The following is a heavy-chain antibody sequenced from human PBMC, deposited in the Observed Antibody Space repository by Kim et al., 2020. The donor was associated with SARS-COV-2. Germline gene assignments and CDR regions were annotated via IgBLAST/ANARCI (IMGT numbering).Heavy chain of an antibody. CDR3: ARVVYGSGSYYRYFDY. Sequence: GGSLRLSCAASGFTFSTYSMNWVRQAPGKGLEWVSYITSNSGAIFYADSVRGRFTISRDNAKNSLYLQMNTLRAEDTAVYYCARVVYGSGSYYRYFDYWGQGTLVTVSS. D-gene: IGHD3-10*01. J-gene: IGHJ4*02. CDR2: ITSNSGAI. V-gene: IGHV3-48*04. CDR1: GFTFSTYS.